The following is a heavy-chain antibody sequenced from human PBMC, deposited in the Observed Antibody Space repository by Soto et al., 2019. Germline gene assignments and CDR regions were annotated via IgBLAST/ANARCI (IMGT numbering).Heavy chain of an antibody. J-gene: IGHJ6*02. Sequence: QVQLVESGGGEVQPGRSLTISCAASGFTFSTYGMHWVRQTPGKGLEWVAVISYDGTNKFYSDSVKGRFTISRDHFKNTLTLQMNSLSADDTAVYSCAKDLQSYGDYDYYCYGMDVWGLGTRVTGSS. V-gene: IGHV3-30*18. CDR2: ISYDGTNK. D-gene: IGHD4-17*01. CDR3: AKDLQSYGDYDYYCYGMDV. CDR1: GFTFSTYG.